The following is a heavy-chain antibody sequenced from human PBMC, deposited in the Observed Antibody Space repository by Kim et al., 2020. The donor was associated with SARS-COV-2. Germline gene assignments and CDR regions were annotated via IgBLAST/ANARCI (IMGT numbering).Heavy chain of an antibody. Sequence: SETLSLTCTVSGGSMSSTSYYWSWIRQPAGKGLEWIGRIYTTGSTNYNPSLKSRVTISIDTSKNQFSLKLSSVTAADTAVYYCARDRDGSWYPLVFFVWGQGTTVTVSS. CDR1: GGSMSSTSYY. J-gene: IGHJ6*02. CDR2: IYTTGST. D-gene: IGHD6-13*01. CDR3: ARDRDGSWYPLVFFV. V-gene: IGHV4-61*02.